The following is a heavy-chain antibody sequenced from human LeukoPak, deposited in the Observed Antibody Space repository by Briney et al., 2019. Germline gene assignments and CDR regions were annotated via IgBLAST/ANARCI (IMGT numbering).Heavy chain of an antibody. CDR2: INQDESHK. J-gene: IGHJ4*02. Sequence: GGSLRLSCAASGFTFNNYWFSWVRQAPGKGLGWVANINQDESHKYSVDSVKGRFTISRDNARNSVYMQIKALRAANTALYYSARFRYIVSDLEVFDSWGQGNLVTVSS. CDR1: GFTFNNYW. CDR3: ARFRYIVSDLEVFDS. V-gene: IGHV3-7*01. D-gene: IGHD5/OR15-5a*01.